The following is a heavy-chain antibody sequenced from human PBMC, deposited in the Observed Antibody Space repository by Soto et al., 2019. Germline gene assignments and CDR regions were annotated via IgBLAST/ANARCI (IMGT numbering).Heavy chain of an antibody. D-gene: IGHD6-19*01. J-gene: IGHJ4*02. CDR1: GFTFSSYT. Sequence: GGSLRLSCEASGFTFSSYTMLWVRQAPGKGLESVSSISSSSSFTYYVDSVKGRITISRDNAKNTLYLQMNSRTAEDTAVYYCVREEHSSGSFDYWGQGTLVTVSS. CDR3: VREEHSSGSFDY. V-gene: IGHV3-21*01. CDR2: ISSSSSFT.